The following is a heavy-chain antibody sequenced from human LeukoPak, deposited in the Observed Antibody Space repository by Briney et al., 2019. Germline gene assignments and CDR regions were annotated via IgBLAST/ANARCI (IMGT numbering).Heavy chain of an antibody. J-gene: IGHJ2*01. CDR3: ARLKLGAYFDL. V-gene: IGHV4-59*08. Sequence: SETLSLTCTVSGGSTSSDYWSWIRQSPGKGLEWVGYVYNSGDTGKDPSLKSRVTILLDTSKNQCSLKLTSVSAEDTAVYYCARLKLGAYFDLWGRGTLVTVSS. CDR2: VYNSGDT. CDR1: GGSTSSDY. D-gene: IGHD3-16*01.